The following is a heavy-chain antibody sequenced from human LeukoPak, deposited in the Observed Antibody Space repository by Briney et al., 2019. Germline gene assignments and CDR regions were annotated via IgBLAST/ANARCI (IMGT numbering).Heavy chain of an antibody. Sequence: GGSLRLSCAASGFSLRSYPMSWVRQAPGKGLEWVSTISGSDGSTYYADSVKGRFTISRDNSKNTLYLQMNSLRAEDTAVYYCARDRGGATTWDYWGQGTLVTVSS. D-gene: IGHD1-26*01. V-gene: IGHV3-23*01. CDR2: ISGSDGST. CDR3: ARDRGGATTWDY. J-gene: IGHJ4*02. CDR1: GFSLRSYP.